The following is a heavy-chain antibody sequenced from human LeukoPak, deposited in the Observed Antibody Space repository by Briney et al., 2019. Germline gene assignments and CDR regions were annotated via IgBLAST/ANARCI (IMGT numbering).Heavy chain of an antibody. CDR3: GKTTVGYSSGQKPAWPVDY. Sequence: GGSLRLSCEASGFTFGSHAMYWVRQAPGKGLEWVAGIFGSGGSPHYADSVKGRFTISRDNSRNTVYLQISSLRADDTAAYYCGKTTVGYSSGQKPAWPVDYWGQGTLVTVSS. CDR1: GFTFGSHA. CDR2: IFGSGGSP. V-gene: IGHV3-23*01. D-gene: IGHD5-18*01. J-gene: IGHJ4*02.